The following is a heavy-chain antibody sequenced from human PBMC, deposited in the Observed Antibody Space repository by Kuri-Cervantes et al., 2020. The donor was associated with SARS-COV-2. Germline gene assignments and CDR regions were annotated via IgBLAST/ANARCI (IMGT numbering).Heavy chain of an antibody. V-gene: IGHV3-48*01. D-gene: IGHD5-24*01. CDR1: GFTFSSYA. Sequence: GGSLRLSCAASGFTFSSYAMNWVRQAPGKGLEWVSYISSSSSTIYYADSVKGRFTISRDNAKNSLYLQMNSLRAEDTAVYYCARVRMAGWFDPWGQGTLVTVSS. J-gene: IGHJ5*02. CDR2: ISSSSSTI. CDR3: ARVRMAGWFDP.